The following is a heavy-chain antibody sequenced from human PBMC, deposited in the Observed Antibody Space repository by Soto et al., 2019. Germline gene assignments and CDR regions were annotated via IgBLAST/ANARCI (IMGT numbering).Heavy chain of an antibody. CDR1: GFTFSNAW. V-gene: IGHV3-15*01. CDR3: TTDRSSFDYGMDV. Sequence: GGSLRLSXAASGFTFSNAWMSWVRQAPGKGLEWVGRIKSKTDGGTTDYAAPVKGRFTISRDDSKNTLYLQMNSLKTEDTAVYYCTTDRSSFDYGMDVWGQGTTVTVSS. CDR2: IKSKTDGGTT. J-gene: IGHJ6*02. D-gene: IGHD6-13*01.